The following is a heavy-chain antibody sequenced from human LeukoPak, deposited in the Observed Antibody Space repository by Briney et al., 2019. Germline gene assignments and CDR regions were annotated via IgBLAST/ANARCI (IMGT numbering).Heavy chain of an antibody. CDR2: ISSSGGNT. D-gene: IGHD6-19*01. V-gene: IGHV3-23*01. Sequence: GGSLRLSCAASGFTFSSYAMSWVRQAPGKGLEGVSSISSSGGNTYYADSVKGRFTISRDNSKNTLYLQMNSLRADDTAVYYCAKEGAVAGTPFDYWGQGTLVTVSS. CDR1: GFTFSSYA. J-gene: IGHJ4*02. CDR3: AKEGAVAGTPFDY.